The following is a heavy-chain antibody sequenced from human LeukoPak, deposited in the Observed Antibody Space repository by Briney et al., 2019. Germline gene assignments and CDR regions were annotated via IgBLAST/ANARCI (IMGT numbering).Heavy chain of an antibody. CDR2: IIPILGIA. CDR3: ARGRVVAVAARPRGYYMDV. D-gene: IGHD6-6*01. Sequence: SVKVSCKASGGTFSNYAFSWVRQAPGQGLEWMGRIIPILGIANYAQNFQGRVTITADISTSTAYMELSSLRSEDTAVYYCARGRVVAVAARPRGYYMDVWGKGTTVTVSS. V-gene: IGHV1-69*04. CDR1: GGTFSNYA. J-gene: IGHJ6*03.